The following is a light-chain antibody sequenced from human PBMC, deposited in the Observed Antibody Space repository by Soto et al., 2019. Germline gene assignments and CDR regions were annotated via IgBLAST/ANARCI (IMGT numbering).Light chain of an antibody. CDR1: QSISSY. CDR3: QHYNSYSEA. CDR2: AAS. J-gene: IGKJ1*01. Sequence: DIQMTQSPSSLSAYVGDRVTITCRASQSISSYLNWYQQKPGKAPKLLIYAASSLQSGVPSRFSGSGSGTEFTLTISSLQPDDFATYYCQHYNSYSEAFGQGTKVDI. V-gene: IGKV1-39*01.